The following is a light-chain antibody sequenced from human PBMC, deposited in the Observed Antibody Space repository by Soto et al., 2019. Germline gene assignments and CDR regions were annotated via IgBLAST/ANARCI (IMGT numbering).Light chain of an antibody. V-gene: IGLV8-61*01. CDR3: MLYIGSGISV. CDR2: STN. Sequence: QTVVTQEPSFSVSPGGTVTLTCGLTSGSVTPSYHPSWYQQTPGQAPRALIRSTNTRSSGVPDRFSGSILGNRAALTITGAQADDECEYYCMLYIGSGISVFGGGTKLTVL. J-gene: IGLJ3*02. CDR1: SGSVTPSYH.